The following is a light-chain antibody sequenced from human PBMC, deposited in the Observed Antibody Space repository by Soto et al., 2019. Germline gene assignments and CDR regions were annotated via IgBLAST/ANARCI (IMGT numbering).Light chain of an antibody. CDR2: DVR. Sequence: QSALTQPASVSGSPGQSITISCTGTSSDVGVYNYVSWYQQHPGKAPKLMIYDVRNRPSGVSDRFSGSKSGNTASLTISGLQAEDEADYYCTSYTSSSTLVVFGGGTKVTVL. V-gene: IGLV2-14*01. CDR1: SSDVGVYNY. J-gene: IGLJ2*01. CDR3: TSYTSSSTLVV.